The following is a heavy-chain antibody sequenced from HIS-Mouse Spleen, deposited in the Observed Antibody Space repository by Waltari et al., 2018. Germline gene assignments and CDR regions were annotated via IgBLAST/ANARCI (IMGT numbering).Heavy chain of an antibody. D-gene: IGHD6-13*01. CDR1: CSSIRSGYY. J-gene: IGHJ2*01. CDR3: AREIPYSSSWYDWYFDL. Sequence: QVQLQESGPGLVKPSETLSLTCPVPCSSIRSGYYWGWIRQPPGKGLEWIGSIYHSGSTYYNPSLKSRVTISVDTSKNQFSLKLSSVTAADTAVYYCAREIPYSSSWYDWYFDLWGRGTLVTVSS. V-gene: IGHV4-38-2*02. CDR2: IYHSGST.